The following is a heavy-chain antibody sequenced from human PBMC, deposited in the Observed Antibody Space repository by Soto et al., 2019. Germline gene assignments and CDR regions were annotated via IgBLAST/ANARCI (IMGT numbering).Heavy chain of an antibody. D-gene: IGHD5-12*01. V-gene: IGHV1-46*01. CDR1: GFTFTSYY. CDR2: INPSGGST. Sequence: QVQLVQSGAEVEKPWASVKVSCTASGFTFTSYYMYCVRRAPGQGLVWMGIINPSGGSTSYAQKCKGRVTMTKDTSTRTVSRELSSLRSEDTAVYDCARGWGRSRSYEENWFDPWGQGPRVTVSS. CDR3: ARGWGRSRSYEENWFDP. J-gene: IGHJ5*02.